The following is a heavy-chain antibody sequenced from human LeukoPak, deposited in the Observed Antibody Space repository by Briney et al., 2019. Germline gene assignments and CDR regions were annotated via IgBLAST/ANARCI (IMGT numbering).Heavy chain of an antibody. CDR1: GFTFSSYE. CDR3: ARDVGYSYGNN. J-gene: IGHJ4*02. D-gene: IGHD5-18*01. Sequence: GGSLRLSCAAPGFTFSSYEMNWVRQAPGKGLEWVSYISSSGSTIYYADSVKGRFTISGDNAKNSLYLQMNSLRAEDTAAYYCARDVGYSYGNNWGQGTLVTVSS. CDR2: ISSSGSTI. V-gene: IGHV3-48*03.